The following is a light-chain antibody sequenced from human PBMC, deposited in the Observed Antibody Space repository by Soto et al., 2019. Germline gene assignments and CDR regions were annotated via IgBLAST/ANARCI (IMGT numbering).Light chain of an antibody. CDR3: QQYSTYPWT. J-gene: IGKJ1*01. Sequence: DIQMTQSPSTLSASVGDRVTITCRASQSISSLLAWYQQKPGNAPKLLIYKASSLESGVPSGFSGSGSGTEFTITISSLQPDDFATYYCQQYSTYPWTFGQGTKVEIK. V-gene: IGKV1-5*03. CDR2: KAS. CDR1: QSISSL.